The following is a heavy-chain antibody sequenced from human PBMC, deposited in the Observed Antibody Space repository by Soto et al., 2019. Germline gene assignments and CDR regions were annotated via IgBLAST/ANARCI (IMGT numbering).Heavy chain of an antibody. CDR2: IRPGGDST. CDR3: TTHEEGAPWAGGFDS. V-gene: IGHV3-23*01. Sequence: PGGSLRLFCAASGFRVRTLAMSWVRQAPGKGLEWVASIRPGGDSTYYADSVKGRFAVSRDNSNVTLYLQMDSLRVEDTAIYYCTTHEEGAPWAGGFDSWGQGTLVPVSS. CDR1: GFRVRTLA. D-gene: IGHD1-26*01. J-gene: IGHJ5*01.